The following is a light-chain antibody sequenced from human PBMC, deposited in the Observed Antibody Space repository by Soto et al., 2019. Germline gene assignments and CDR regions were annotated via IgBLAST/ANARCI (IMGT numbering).Light chain of an antibody. CDR3: QQYNNWPPYT. Sequence: EIVMTQSPATLSVSPGERATLSCRASQSVSSNLAWDRQKPGQAPRLLIYGASTRATGIPARFSGSGSGTEFTLTISSLQSEDFAVYYCQQYNNWPPYTFGQGTKLEIK. CDR1: QSVSSN. CDR2: GAS. V-gene: IGKV3-15*01. J-gene: IGKJ2*01.